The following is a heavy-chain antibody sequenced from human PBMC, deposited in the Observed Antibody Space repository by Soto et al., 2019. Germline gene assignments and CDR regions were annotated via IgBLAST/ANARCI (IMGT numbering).Heavy chain of an antibody. CDR2: MNPNSGNT. CDR1: GYTFTSYD. D-gene: IGHD2-15*01. J-gene: IGHJ6*03. V-gene: IGHV1-8*01. CDR3: ARFARRVEGYYYYYYMDV. Sequence: ASVKVSCKASGYTFTSYDINWVRQATGQGLEWMGWMNPNSGNTGYAQKFQGGVTMTRNTSISTAYMELSSLRSEDTAVYYCARFARRVEGYYYYYYMDVWGKGTTVTVSS.